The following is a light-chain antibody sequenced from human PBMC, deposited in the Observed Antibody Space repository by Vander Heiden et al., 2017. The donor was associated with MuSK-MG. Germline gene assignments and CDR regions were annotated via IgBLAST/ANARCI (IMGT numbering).Light chain of an antibody. CDR2: AAS. Sequence: GDRVTITCRTSESISNSLNWYQQKPGKAPKLLIYAASILQSGVPSRFSGSGSGTDFILTISSLQPEDFATYYCQQSDSKPIYTFGQGTKLEIK. CDR1: ESISNS. J-gene: IGKJ2*01. CDR3: QQSDSKPIYT. V-gene: IGKV1-39*01.